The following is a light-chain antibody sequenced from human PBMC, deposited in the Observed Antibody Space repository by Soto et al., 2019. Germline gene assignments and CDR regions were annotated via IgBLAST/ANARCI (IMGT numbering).Light chain of an antibody. Sequence: IVLTQTPLSSAVTLVQPASFSCESREILVHSDGKTYLGWLHLRPGQPPRLLIYQISKRPPGVPDRCSGSGSGTDFTLTINRLEPEDFAMYYCQQYGSMWTFGQGTKVEIK. CDR1: EILVHSDGKTY. CDR2: QIS. J-gene: IGKJ1*01. CDR3: QQYGSMWT. V-gene: IGKV2-24*01.